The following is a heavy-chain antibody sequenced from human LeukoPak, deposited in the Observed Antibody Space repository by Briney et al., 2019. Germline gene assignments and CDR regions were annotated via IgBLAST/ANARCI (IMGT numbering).Heavy chain of an antibody. Sequence: GGSLRLSCAASGFTFSSYAMSWVRQAPGKGLEWVSAISGSGGSTYYADSVKGRFTISRDNSKNTLYLKMNSLRAEDTAVYYCASHYGSGSYSLRYFDYWGQGTLVTVSS. J-gene: IGHJ4*02. CDR3: ASHYGSGSYSLRYFDY. V-gene: IGHV3-23*01. D-gene: IGHD3-10*01. CDR2: ISGSGGST. CDR1: GFTFSSYA.